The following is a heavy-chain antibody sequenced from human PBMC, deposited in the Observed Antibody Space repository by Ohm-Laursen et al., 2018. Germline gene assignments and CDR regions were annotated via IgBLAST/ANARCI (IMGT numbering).Heavy chain of an antibody. CDR1: GGSISSGGYY. D-gene: IGHD5-24*01. V-gene: IGHV4-61*08. CDR2: IYYSGST. CDR3: AGVEMATITVGY. Sequence: GTLSLTCTVSGGSISSGGYYWSWIRQHPGKGLEWIGYIYYSGSTNYNPSLKSRVTISVDTSKNQFSLKLSSVTAADTAVYYCAGVEMATITVGYWGQGTLVTVSS. J-gene: IGHJ4*02.